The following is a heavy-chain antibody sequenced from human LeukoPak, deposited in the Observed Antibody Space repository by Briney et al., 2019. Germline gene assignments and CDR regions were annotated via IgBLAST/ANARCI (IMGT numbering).Heavy chain of an antibody. CDR3: ARDHRGVRDYFDY. Sequence: GRSLRLCCAASGFTFSSYAMHWVRQAPGKGLEWVAVISYDGSNKYYADSVKGRFTISRDNSKNTLYLQMNSLRAEDTAVYYCARDHRGVRDYFDYWGQGTLVTVSS. CDR2: ISYDGSNK. V-gene: IGHV3-30-3*01. CDR1: GFTFSSYA. J-gene: IGHJ4*02. D-gene: IGHD3-10*01.